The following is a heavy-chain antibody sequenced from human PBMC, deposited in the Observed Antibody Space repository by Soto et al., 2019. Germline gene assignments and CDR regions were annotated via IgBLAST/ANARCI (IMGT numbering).Heavy chain of an antibody. CDR2: VDPSDSYT. D-gene: IGHD6-6*01. Sequence: TNFWSSWVREKPGKGQEWMGGVDPSDSYTNYSPSFQGHVTMSADKSISAAYLQWSSLKASDTAMYYCAIRPGYSSSSAPGDYYFYSGMGVWGQGITVTLSS. CDR3: AIRPGYSSSSAPGDYYFYSGMGV. CDR1: TNFW. V-gene: IGHV5-10-1*01. J-gene: IGHJ6*02.